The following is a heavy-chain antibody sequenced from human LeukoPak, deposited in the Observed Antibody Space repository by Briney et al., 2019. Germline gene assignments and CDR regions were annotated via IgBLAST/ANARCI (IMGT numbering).Heavy chain of an antibody. Sequence: GGSLRLSCAASGFTFNTYAMAWVRQAPGKGLEWVSDISGTGDTTYYADSVKGRFTISRDNSKNTLFLQMNSLRAEDTAIYYCAKGPPDSSTWYKRSEGWGQGTLVTVSS. D-gene: IGHD6-13*01. J-gene: IGHJ4*02. CDR1: GFTFNTYA. V-gene: IGHV3-23*01. CDR3: AKGPPDSSTWYKRSEG. CDR2: ISGTGDTT.